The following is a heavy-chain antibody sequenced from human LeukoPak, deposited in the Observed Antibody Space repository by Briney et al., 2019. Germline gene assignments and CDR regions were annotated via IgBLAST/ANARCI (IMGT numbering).Heavy chain of an antibody. J-gene: IGHJ4*02. Sequence: PSETLSLTCTVSGGSISSYYWSWIRQPPGKGLEWIGYIYYSGSTNYNPFLKSRVTISVDTSKNQFSLKLSSVTAADTAVYYCARERARGYSYGLNFDYWGQGTLVTVSS. V-gene: IGHV4-59*12. D-gene: IGHD5-18*01. CDR3: ARERARGYSYGLNFDY. CDR2: IYYSGST. CDR1: GGSISSYY.